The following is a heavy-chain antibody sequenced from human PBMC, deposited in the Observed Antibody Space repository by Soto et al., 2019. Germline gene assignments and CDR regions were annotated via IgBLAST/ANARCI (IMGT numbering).Heavy chain of an antibody. Sequence: QITLKESGPTLVKPTQTLTLTCTFSGFSLSTSGVGVGWIRQPPGKALEWLALIYWDDDKRYSPSLKSRLIIPKDTSKNQVVLTMTNMDPVETATYSCSHNGGYSSGLSFGHFSSFDIWGQGTMVTVAS. J-gene: IGHJ3*02. D-gene: IGHD6-19*01. V-gene: IGHV2-5*02. CDR1: GFSLSTSGVG. CDR3: SHNGGYSSGLSFGHFSSFDI. CDR2: IYWDDDK.